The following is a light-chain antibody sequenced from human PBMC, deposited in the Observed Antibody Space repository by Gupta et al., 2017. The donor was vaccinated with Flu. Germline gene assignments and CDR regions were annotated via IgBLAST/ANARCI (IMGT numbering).Light chain of an antibody. Sequence: GNLSLSPGDRATLSCRASQSASSSYLAWYQQKRGQAPRLLIYGASRRATGIPDRFSGSGSGTEFTLTISRLEPEDFAVYYCQQDCSSPFTFGQGTKLELK. CDR3: QQDCSSPFT. V-gene: IGKV3-20*01. CDR2: GAS. CDR1: QSASSSY. J-gene: IGKJ2*01.